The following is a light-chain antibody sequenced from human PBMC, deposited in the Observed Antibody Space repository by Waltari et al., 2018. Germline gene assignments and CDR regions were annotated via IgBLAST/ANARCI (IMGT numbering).Light chain of an antibody. CDR3: CSYAGIGTLT. V-gene: IGLV2-23*01. CDR2: EGN. CDR1: SSDIGGYNL. J-gene: IGLJ3*02. Sequence: QSALTQPASVSGSPGQSITISCTGTSSDIGGYNLVSWYQHHPGKAPKIIIYEGNKRPSGVSYRFSGSKSGNTASLTISGLHTEDEADYYCCSYAGIGTLTFGGGTRVTVL.